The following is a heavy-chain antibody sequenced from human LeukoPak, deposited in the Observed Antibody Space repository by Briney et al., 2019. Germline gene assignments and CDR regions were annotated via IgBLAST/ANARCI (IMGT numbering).Heavy chain of an antibody. Sequence: SETLSLTCAVSGGSISSGGYSWSWIRQPPGKGLEWIGYIYHSGSAYYNPSLRSRVTISVDRSKNQFSLKLSSVTAADTAVYYCARAYYGSGSYYEWRFDPWGQGTLVTVSS. V-gene: IGHV4-30-2*01. CDR3: ARAYYGSGSYYEWRFDP. CDR1: GGSISSGGYS. J-gene: IGHJ5*02. CDR2: IYHSGSA. D-gene: IGHD3-10*01.